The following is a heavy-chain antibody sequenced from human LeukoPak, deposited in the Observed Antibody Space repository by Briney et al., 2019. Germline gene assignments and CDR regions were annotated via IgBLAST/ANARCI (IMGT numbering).Heavy chain of an antibody. D-gene: IGHD3-22*01. CDR2: VNGNGGST. CDR1: GFSFSTYA. V-gene: IGHV3-23*01. Sequence: GGSLRLSCAASGFSFSTYAMSWVRQAPGKGLEWVSGVNGNGGSTSYADSVKGRFTIFRDNSKNTVYLQMNSLKTEDTAVYYCTRPSYDSSVSGVVYWGQGTLVTVSS. CDR3: TRPSYDSSVSGVVY. J-gene: IGHJ4*02.